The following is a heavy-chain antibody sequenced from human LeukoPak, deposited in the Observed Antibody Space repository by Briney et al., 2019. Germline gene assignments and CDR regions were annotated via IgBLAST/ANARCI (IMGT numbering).Heavy chain of an antibody. J-gene: IGHJ4*02. Sequence: GGSLRLSCAASGFTFSSYWMSWVRQAPGKGLEWVANIKQDGSGKYYVDSVKGRFTISRDNAKNSLYLQMNSLRAEDTAVYNCLFTGTITMNFDYWGQGTLVTVSS. CDR2: IKQDGSGK. CDR3: LFTGTITMNFDY. D-gene: IGHD1-1*01. CDR1: GFTFSSYW. V-gene: IGHV3-7*01.